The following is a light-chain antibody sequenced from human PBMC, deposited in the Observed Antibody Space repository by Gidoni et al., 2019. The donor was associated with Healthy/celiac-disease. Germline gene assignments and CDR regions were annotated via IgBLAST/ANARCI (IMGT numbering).Light chain of an antibody. CDR1: QSVSSN. Sequence: EIVMTQSPATLSVSPGERATLSCRASQSVSSNLPWYQQKPGQAPTLLIYGASTRATGIPARFSGSGSGTEFTLTISSLQSEDFAVYYCQQYNNWPRTFGQGTKVEIK. CDR2: GAS. CDR3: QQYNNWPRT. J-gene: IGKJ1*01. V-gene: IGKV3-15*01.